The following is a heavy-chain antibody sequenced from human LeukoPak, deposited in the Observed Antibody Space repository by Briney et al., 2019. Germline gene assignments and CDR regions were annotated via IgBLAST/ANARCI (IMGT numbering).Heavy chain of an antibody. V-gene: IGHV1-8*01. CDR3: ATYYFDSSGYYKYFQH. D-gene: IGHD3-22*01. CDR1: GYTFTSYD. CDR2: MNPNSGNT. Sequence: ASVKVSCKASGYTFTSYDINWVRQATGQGLEWMGWMNPNSGNTGYAQKFQGRVTMTRNTSISTAYMELSRLRSEDTAVYYCATYYFDSSGYYKYFQHWGQGTLVTVSP. J-gene: IGHJ1*01.